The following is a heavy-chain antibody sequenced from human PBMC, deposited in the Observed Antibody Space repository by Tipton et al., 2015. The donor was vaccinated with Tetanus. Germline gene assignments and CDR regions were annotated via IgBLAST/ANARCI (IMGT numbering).Heavy chain of an antibody. CDR1: GGSFSGYY. CDR3: ARGLTRWSPQYFQP. D-gene: IGHD2-15*01. J-gene: IGHJ1*01. V-gene: IGHV4-34*01. Sequence: LRLSCAVYGGSFSGYYWSWIRQPPGKGLEWIGEINHSGSTNYNPSLKSRVTISVDTSKNQFSLKLSSVPAADTAVYYCARGLTRWSPQYFQPWGQGTLVTVSS. CDR2: INHSGST.